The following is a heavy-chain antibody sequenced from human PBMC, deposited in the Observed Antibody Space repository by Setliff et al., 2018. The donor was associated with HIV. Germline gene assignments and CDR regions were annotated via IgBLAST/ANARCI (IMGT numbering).Heavy chain of an antibody. V-gene: IGHV3-7*01. CDR1: GFTFNKGW. J-gene: IGHJ5*02. D-gene: IGHD5-12*01. CDR2: IKSKPDGSEK. Sequence: PGGSLRLSCAASGFTFNKGWMNWVRQAPGKGLEWVGRIKSKPDGSEKNYVDFVKGRFTISRDNAKNSLYLQMNSLRAEDTAVYYCARGVATNLDPWGQGSLVTVSS. CDR3: ARGVATNLDP.